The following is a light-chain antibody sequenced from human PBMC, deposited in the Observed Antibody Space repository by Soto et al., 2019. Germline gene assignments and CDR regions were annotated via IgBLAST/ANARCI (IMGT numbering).Light chain of an antibody. V-gene: IGKV1-39*01. CDR2: AAS. CDR1: QSISSY. J-gene: IGKJ2*01. Sequence: DIQMTQSPSSLSASVGGRVTITCRASQSISSYLNWYQQKPGKAPKLLIYAASSLQSGVPSRFSGSGSGTDFTLTITSLQPEDFATYYWQQSYSTPPYTFGQGTKLEIK. CDR3: QQSYSTPPYT.